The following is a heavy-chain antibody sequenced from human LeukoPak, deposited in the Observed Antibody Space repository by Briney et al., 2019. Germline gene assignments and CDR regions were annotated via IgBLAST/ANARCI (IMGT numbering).Heavy chain of an antibody. CDR1: GGTVSSYA. V-gene: IGHV1-69*06. CDR3: ARYSSSSPWFDP. Sequence: SVKVSCKASGGTVSSYAISWVRQAPGQGLEWMGGIIPIVGTAKYAQKFQGRVTITADKSTSTAYMELSSLRSEDTAVYYCARYSSSSPWFDPWGQGTLVTVSS. J-gene: IGHJ5*02. CDR2: IIPIVGTA. D-gene: IGHD6-6*01.